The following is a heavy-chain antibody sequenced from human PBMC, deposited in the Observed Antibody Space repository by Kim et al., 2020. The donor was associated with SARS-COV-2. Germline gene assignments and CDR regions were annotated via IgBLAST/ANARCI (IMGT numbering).Heavy chain of an antibody. Sequence: GGSLRLSCAASGFTVSRNYINWVRQAPGKGLEWVSVIYSGSATNYAAAVMRGCTISRDNYENTLLHQMNSLLAADTTVYYCSGEKPSRFISYGSDGWCQG. D-gene: IGHD3-10*01. CDR1: GFTVSRNY. CDR3: SGEKPSRFISYGSDG. J-gene: IGHJ6*02. V-gene: IGHV3-53*01. CDR2: IYSGSAT.